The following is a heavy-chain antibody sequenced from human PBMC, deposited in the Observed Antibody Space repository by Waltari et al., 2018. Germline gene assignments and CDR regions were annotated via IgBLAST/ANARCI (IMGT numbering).Heavy chain of an antibody. V-gene: IGHV3-53*01. CDR1: GFTVSSNY. CDR2: IYSGGST. D-gene: IGHD6-13*01. CDR3: ARDHSSSWYRDAFDI. Sequence: EVQLVESGGGLIQPGGSLRLSCAASGFTVSSNYMSWVRQAPGKGLEGVSVIYSGGSTYYADSVKGRFTISRDNSKNTLYLQMNSLRAEDTAVYYCARDHSSSWYRDAFDIWGQGTMVTVSS. J-gene: IGHJ3*02.